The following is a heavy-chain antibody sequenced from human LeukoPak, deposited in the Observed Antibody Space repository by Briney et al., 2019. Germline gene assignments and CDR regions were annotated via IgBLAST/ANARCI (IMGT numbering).Heavy chain of an antibody. CDR2: IKQDGSRK. CDR3: ARDLSNKILTTYYDVFDI. CDR1: GFTFSSYW. Sequence: GGSLRLSCAASGFTFSSYWMTWVRQAPGEGLEWVANIKQDGSRKHYVDSVEGRFTISRDNARNSLYLQMNSLRAEDTAVYYCARDLSNKILTTYYDVFDIWGQGTLVTVSS. J-gene: IGHJ3*02. D-gene: IGHD3-9*01. V-gene: IGHV3-7*03.